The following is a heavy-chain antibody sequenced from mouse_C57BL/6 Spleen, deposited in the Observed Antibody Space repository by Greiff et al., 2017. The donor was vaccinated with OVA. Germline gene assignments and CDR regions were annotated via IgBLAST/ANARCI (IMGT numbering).Heavy chain of an antibody. CDR2: IHPNSGST. D-gene: IGHD1-1*01. J-gene: IGHJ2*01. Sequence: VQLQQSGAELVKPGASVKLSCKASGYTFTSYWMHWVKQRPGQGLEWIGMIHPNSGSTNYNEKFKSKATLTVDKSSSTAYMQLSSLTSEDSAVYYCVSTSTVVFDYWGQGTTLTVSS. CDR1: GYTFTSYW. V-gene: IGHV1-64*01. CDR3: VSTSTVVFDY.